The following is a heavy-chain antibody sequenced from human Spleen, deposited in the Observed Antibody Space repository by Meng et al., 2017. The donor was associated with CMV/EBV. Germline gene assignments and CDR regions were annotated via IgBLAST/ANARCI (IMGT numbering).Heavy chain of an antibody. Sequence: GESLKISCTASGFTFSPTGMTWVRQAPGKGLEWVSTISSTYELKYSDSVKGRFTISRDNSKNTLYLQMNSLRAEDTAVYYCARDFGWWELLTDYWGQGTLVTVSS. CDR2: ISSTYELK. CDR3: ARDFGWWELLTDY. V-gene: IGHV3-21*01. D-gene: IGHD1-26*01. CDR1: GFTFSPTG. J-gene: IGHJ4*02.